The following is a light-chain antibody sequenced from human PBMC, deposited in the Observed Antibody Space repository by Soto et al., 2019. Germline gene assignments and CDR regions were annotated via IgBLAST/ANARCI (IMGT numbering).Light chain of an antibody. CDR3: QHYGSTPWS. J-gene: IGKJ1*01. Sequence: EIVLTQSPGTLSLSPGEGAILSCRASQSVSNNYLAWYQQRPGQAPRLLIYGASTRATDTPDRISGSGSGTDFTLTVSRLEPEDFAVYYCQHYGSTPWSFGQGTKVDIK. CDR1: QSVSNNY. V-gene: IGKV3-20*01. CDR2: GAS.